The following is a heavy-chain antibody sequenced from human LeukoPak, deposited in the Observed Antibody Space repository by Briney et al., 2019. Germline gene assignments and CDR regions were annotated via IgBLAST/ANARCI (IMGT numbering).Heavy chain of an antibody. CDR3: ARSHGGMYHFDY. J-gene: IGHJ4*02. CDR1: GYTFTGYY. CDR2: INPNSGGT. Sequence: GASVKVSCKASGYTFTGYYMHWVRQAPGQGLGWMGWINPNSGGTNYAQKFQGRVTMTRDTSISTAYMDLSRLRSDDTAVYYCARSHGGMYHFDYWGQGTLVTVSS. V-gene: IGHV1-2*02. D-gene: IGHD4-23*01.